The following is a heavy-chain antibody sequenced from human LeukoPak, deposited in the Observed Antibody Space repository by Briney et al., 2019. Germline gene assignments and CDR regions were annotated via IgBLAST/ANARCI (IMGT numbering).Heavy chain of an antibody. D-gene: IGHD2-15*01. Sequence: SETLSLTCTVSGGSVDNTNYYWGWIRQSPGKGLEWIASIHYSGNSYYNPSHKSRVTILIDTYKKQFYLKLSSVTAADTAVYYCARVRCSGGSCPYYYYYYYMDVWGKGTTVTVSS. CDR3: ARVRCSGGSCPYYYYYYYMDV. J-gene: IGHJ6*03. CDR1: GGSVDNTNYY. CDR2: IHYSGNS. V-gene: IGHV4-39*07.